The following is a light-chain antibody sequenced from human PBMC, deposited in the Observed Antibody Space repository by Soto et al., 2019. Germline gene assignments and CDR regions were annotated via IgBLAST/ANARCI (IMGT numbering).Light chain of an antibody. CDR2: EVS. V-gene: IGLV2-14*01. Sequence: QSALTQPASVSGSPGQSITIPCTGTSRDVGGYNYVSWYHQHPGKAPKLMIYEVSNRPSGVSNRFSGSKSGKTASLTISGLQAEDEGDYYCSSYTGSSTLLFGGGTKLTVL. CDR1: SRDVGGYNY. CDR3: SSYTGSSTLL. J-gene: IGLJ2*01.